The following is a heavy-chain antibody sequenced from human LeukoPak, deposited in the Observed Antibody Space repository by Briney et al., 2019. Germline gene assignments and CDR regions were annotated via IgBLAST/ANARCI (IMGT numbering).Heavy chain of an antibody. J-gene: IGHJ4*02. CDR2: IKQDGSEK. Sequence: GGSLRLSCAASGFTFSSYWMSWVRQAPGKGLEWVANIKQDGSEKYYVDSVKGRFTISRDNAKNSLYLQMNSLRAEDTAVYYCARDGDPYDYVWGSYRPPFDYWGQGTQVTVSS. CDR1: GFTFSSYW. D-gene: IGHD3-16*02. V-gene: IGHV3-7*01. CDR3: ARDGDPYDYVWGSYRPPFDY.